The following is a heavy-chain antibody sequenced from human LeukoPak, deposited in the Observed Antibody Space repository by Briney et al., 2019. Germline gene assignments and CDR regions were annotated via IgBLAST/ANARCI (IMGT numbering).Heavy chain of an antibody. CDR3: ASPLQGVYGFDYYYYYMDV. CDR1: GGTFSSYA. D-gene: IGHD3-10*01. J-gene: IGHJ6*03. Sequence: SVKVSCKASGGTFSSYAIRWVRQAPGQGLEWMGGIIPTFGTANYAQKFQGRVTITADESTSTAYMELSSLRSEDTAVYYCASPLQGVYGFDYYYYYMDVWGKGTTVTVSS. V-gene: IGHV1-69*13. CDR2: IIPTFGTA.